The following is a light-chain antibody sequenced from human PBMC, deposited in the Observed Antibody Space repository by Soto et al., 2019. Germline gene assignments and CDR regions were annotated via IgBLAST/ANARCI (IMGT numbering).Light chain of an antibody. CDR3: CSFAGSYTLYV. CDR2: DVT. J-gene: IGLJ1*01. CDR1: SSDVGGYDF. Sequence: QSVLTQPRSVSGSPGRSVTISCTGTSSDVGGYDFESWYQQHPAKAPKLIIFDVTKRPSGVPDRFSGSKSGNTASLTISGLQAEDEADYYCCSFAGSYTLYVFGNGTKVTVL. V-gene: IGLV2-11*01.